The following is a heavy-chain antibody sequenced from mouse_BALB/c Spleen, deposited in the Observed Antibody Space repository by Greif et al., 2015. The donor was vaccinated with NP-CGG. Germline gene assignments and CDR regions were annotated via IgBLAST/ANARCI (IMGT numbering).Heavy chain of an antibody. J-gene: IGHJ2*01. V-gene: IGHV5-9-3*01. D-gene: IGHD4-1*01. CDR3: ARRWDRYFDC. CDR1: GFTFSSYA. CDR2: ISSGGSYT. Sequence: EVHLVESGGGLVKPGGSLKLSCAASGFTFSSYAMSWVRQTPEKRLEWVATISSGGSYTYYPDSVKGRFTISRDNAKNTLYLQMSSLRSEDTAMYYCARRWDRYFDCWGQGTTLTVSS.